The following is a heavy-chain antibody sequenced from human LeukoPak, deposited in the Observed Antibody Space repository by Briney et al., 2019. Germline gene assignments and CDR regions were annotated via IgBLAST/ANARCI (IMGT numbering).Heavy chain of an antibody. CDR1: GFSFSSFE. J-gene: IGHJ4*02. CDR2: ISGSGGAV. D-gene: IGHD3-10*01. V-gene: IGHV3-48*03. Sequence: PGGSLRLSCAASGFSFSSFEMNWVRQAPGKGLEWVSSISGSGGAVYDADSVKGRFTVSRDNAKNSLYLQMITLTAEDTAIYYCTRNGGGLDYWGQGTPVTVSS. CDR3: TRNGGGLDY.